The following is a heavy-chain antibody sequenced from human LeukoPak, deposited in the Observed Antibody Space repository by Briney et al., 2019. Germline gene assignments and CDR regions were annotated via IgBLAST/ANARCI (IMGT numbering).Heavy chain of an antibody. V-gene: IGHV3-30*18. D-gene: IGHD5-12*01. J-gene: IGHJ4*02. CDR3: AKEGDSGYDSPSPSYFDY. Sequence: GGSLRLSCAASGFTFSSYGMHWVRQAPGKGLEWVAVISYDGSNKYYADSVKGRFTISRDNSKNTLYLQMNSLRAEDTAVYYCAKEGDSGYDSPSPSYFDYWGQGTLVTVSS. CDR2: ISYDGSNK. CDR1: GFTFSSYG.